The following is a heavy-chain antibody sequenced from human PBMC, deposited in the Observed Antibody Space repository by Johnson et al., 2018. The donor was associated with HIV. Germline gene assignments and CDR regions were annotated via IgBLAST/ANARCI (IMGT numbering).Heavy chain of an antibody. CDR3: AKSSVTDAFDI. V-gene: IGHV3-30*18. D-gene: IGHD6-19*01. J-gene: IGHJ3*02. CDR1: GFTFSSYG. Sequence: QVKLVESGGGVVQPGRSLRLSCAASGFTFSSYGMHWVRQAPGKGLEWVAVISYDGSNKYYADSVKGRFTISRDNSKNTLYLQINSLRAEDTAVYYCAKSSVTDAFDIWGQGTMVTVSS. CDR2: ISYDGSNK.